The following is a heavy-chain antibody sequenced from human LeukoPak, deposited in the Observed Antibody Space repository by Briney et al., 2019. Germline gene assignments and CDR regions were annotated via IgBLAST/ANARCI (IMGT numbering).Heavy chain of an antibody. V-gene: IGHV4-61*02. CDR1: GGSISSSNYY. CDR3: ARGLWFGDENPPYFDY. CDR2: IYTSEST. Sequence: PSETLSLTCGVSGGSISSSNYYWSWIRQPAGKGLEWIGRIYTSESTNYNPSLKSRVTISVDTSRNQFSLKLSSVTAADTAVYYCARGLWFGDENPPYFDYWGQGILVTVSS. D-gene: IGHD3-10*01. J-gene: IGHJ4*02.